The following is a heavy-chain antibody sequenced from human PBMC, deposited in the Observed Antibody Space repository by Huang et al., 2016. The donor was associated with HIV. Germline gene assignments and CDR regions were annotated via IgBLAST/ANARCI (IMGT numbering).Heavy chain of an antibody. Sequence: QVQLVQSGAEVKKPGASVKVSCKVSGYTLTELSIHWVRQAPGKGLEWMRGFAPEHGETIYAQNCQGRVTMTADTSTDTAYMELHSLRPEDTAVYYCAAGYDTYYDIWGQGTMVIASS. CDR3: AAGYDTYYDI. CDR2: FAPEHGET. D-gene: IGHD2-21*01. J-gene: IGHJ3*02. CDR1: GYTLTELS. V-gene: IGHV1-24*01.